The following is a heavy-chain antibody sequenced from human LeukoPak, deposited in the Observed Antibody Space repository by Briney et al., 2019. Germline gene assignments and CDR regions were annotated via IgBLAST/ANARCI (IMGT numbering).Heavy chain of an antibody. V-gene: IGHV3-23*01. D-gene: IGHD3-3*01. Sequence: PGGSLRLFCAASGFTFSSYAMSWVRQAPGKGLEWVSAISGSGGSTYYADSVKGRFTISRDNSENTLYLQMNSLRAEDTAVYYCAKDRKGAVTILFDIWGQGTMVTVSS. CDR1: GFTFSSYA. CDR2: ISGSGGST. J-gene: IGHJ3*02. CDR3: AKDRKGAVTILFDI.